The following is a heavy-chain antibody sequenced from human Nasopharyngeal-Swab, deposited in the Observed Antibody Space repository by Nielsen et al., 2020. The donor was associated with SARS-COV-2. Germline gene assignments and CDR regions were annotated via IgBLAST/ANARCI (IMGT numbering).Heavy chain of an antibody. CDR2: INHSGST. V-gene: IGHV4-34*01. D-gene: IGHD5-18*01. J-gene: IGHJ6*03. CDR3: ARNGYSYVPYYYYYYMDV. CDR1: GGPISSYY. Sequence: SETLSLTCTVSGGPISSYYWSWIRQPPGKGLEWIGEINHSGSTNYNPSLKSRVTISVDTSKNQFSLKLSSVTAADTAVYYCARNGYSYVPYYYYYYMDVWGKGTTVTVSS.